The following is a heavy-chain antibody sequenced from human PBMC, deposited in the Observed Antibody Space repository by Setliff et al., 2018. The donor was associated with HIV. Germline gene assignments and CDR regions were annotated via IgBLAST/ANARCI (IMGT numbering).Heavy chain of an antibody. J-gene: IGHJ4*02. CDR2: IKPDGSAK. CDR1: GFTISSYW. D-gene: IGHD3-10*01. CDR3: ARVRFGSLDY. Sequence: GGSLRLSCAASGFTISSYWMSWVRQAPGKGLEWGANIKPDGSAKDYVDSMKGRFTISRDNAMNSLYLQMDNLRAEDTAVYYCARVRFGSLDYCGQGTLVTVSS. V-gene: IGHV3-7*05.